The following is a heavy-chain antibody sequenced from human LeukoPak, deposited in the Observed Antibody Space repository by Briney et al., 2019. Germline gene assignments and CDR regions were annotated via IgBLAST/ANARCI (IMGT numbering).Heavy chain of an antibody. CDR3: AREYTAMAYDY. D-gene: IGHD5-18*01. CDR2: ITRSSTTI. V-gene: IGHV3-48*04. CDR1: GFNFSIYS. J-gene: IGHJ4*02. Sequence: GGSLRLSCAASGFNFSIYSMNWVRQAPGKGLEWVSYITRSSTTIYYADSVKGRFTISRDNAKNSLFLQMNNLRVDDSAVYYCAREYTAMAYDYWGQGNLVTVSS.